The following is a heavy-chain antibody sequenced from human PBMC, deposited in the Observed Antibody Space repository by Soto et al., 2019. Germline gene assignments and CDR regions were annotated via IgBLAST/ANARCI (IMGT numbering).Heavy chain of an antibody. CDR3: ARDMIVVVDDAFDI. CDR1: GYTFTSYY. D-gene: IGHD3-22*01. J-gene: IGHJ3*02. CDR2: INPSGGST. Sequence: GASVKVSCKASGYTFTSYYIHWVRQAPGQGLERMGKINPSGGSTSYAQKFQGRVTMTRDTSTSTVYMELSSLRSEDTAVYYCARDMIVVVDDAFDIWGQGTMVTVS. V-gene: IGHV1-46*01.